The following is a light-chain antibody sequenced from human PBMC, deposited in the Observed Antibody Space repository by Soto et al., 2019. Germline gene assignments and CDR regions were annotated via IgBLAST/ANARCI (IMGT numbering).Light chain of an antibody. J-gene: IGKJ4*01. CDR2: DVS. Sequence: EIVLTQSPATLSLSPGERATLSCRASQSVGKYLAWYQQRPGQAPRLLMFDVSYRATGTPARFRGSGSGKDFTLANSSLEPEDFAVYYCQQRTLWQLTFGGGTRVEIK. CDR3: QQRTLWQLT. V-gene: IGKV3-11*01. CDR1: QSVGKY.